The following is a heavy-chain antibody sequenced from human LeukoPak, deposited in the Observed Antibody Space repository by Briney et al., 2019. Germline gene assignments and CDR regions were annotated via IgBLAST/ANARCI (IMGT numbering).Heavy chain of an antibody. Sequence: ASVKVSCKASGYTLTSYDINWVRQATGQGLEWMGWMNPNSGNTGYAQKFQGRVTMTRNTSISTAYMELSSLRSEDTAVYYCARYDQKALGAFDIWGQGTMVTVSS. D-gene: IGHD1-1*01. CDR1: GYTLTSYD. J-gene: IGHJ3*02. V-gene: IGHV1-8*01. CDR3: ARYDQKALGAFDI. CDR2: MNPNSGNT.